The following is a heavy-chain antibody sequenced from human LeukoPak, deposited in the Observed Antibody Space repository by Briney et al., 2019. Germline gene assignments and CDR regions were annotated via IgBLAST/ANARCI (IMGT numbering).Heavy chain of an antibody. CDR1: GFTFNSYS. D-gene: IGHD6-19*01. V-gene: IGHV3-21*01. CDR3: AREGYSSGWFDACDI. Sequence: PGGSLRLSCAASGFTFNSYSTNWVRQAPGKGREGGSSISSSSSYIYYADSVKGRFTISRDNAKNSLYLQMKSLRAEDTAVYYCAREGYSSGWFDACDIWGQGTMVTVSS. J-gene: IGHJ3*02. CDR2: ISSSSSYI.